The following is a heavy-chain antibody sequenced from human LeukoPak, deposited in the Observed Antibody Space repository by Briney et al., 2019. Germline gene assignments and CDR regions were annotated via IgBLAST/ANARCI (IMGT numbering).Heavy chain of an antibody. J-gene: IGHJ3*02. CDR2: IYYSGST. D-gene: IGHD3-16*01. CDR3: ARHLRKFRSLGNAFDI. V-gene: IGHV4-39*01. Sequence: SETLSLTCTVSGGSISSNSYSWGWLRQPPGKGLEWIGSIYYSGSTYYNPSLKSRVTISVDTSKNQFSLKLSSVTAADTAVYYCARHLRKFRSLGNAFDIWGQGTMVTVSS. CDR1: GGSISSNSYS.